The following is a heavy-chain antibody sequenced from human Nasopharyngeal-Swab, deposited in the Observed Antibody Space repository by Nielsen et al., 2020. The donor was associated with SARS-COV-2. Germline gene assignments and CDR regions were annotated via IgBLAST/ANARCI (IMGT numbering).Heavy chain of an antibody. Sequence: SVKVSCKASGGTFSSYAISWVRQAPGQGLEWMGGIIPIFGTANYAQKFQGRVTITADESTSTAYMELSSLRSEDTAVYYCARSPAHSSSWYFGPYYYGMDVWGQGTTVTVSS. CDR3: ARSPAHSSSWYFGPYYYGMDV. D-gene: IGHD6-13*01. CDR2: IIPIFGTA. CDR1: GGTFSSYA. V-gene: IGHV1-69*13. J-gene: IGHJ6*02.